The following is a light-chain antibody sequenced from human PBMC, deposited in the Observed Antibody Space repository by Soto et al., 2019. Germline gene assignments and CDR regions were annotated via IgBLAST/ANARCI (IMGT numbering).Light chain of an antibody. V-gene: IGKV3-20*01. Sequence: EIEKTQAPGTMSLSPGERDPISCRSSQSVSSSYLAWYQQKPGQAPRLLIYGASSRATGIPDRFSGSGSGTDFTLTISRLEPEDFAVYYCQQYGSSPPITFGRGTRLEI. J-gene: IGKJ5*01. CDR2: GAS. CDR1: QSVSSSY. CDR3: QQYGSSPPIT.